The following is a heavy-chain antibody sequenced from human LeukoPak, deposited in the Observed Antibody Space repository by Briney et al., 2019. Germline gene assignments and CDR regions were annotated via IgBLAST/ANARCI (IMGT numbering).Heavy chain of an antibody. CDR1: GFTFSSNS. J-gene: IGHJ3*02. V-gene: IGHV3-21*01. Sequence: PGGSLRLSCAASGFTFSSNSMNWVRQAPGKGLEWVSSISSSSSYIYYADSVKGRFAISRDNAKNSLYLQMNSLRAEDTAVYYCARSSGSGNPAFDIWGQGTMVTVSS. CDR3: ARSSGSGNPAFDI. D-gene: IGHD3-10*01. CDR2: ISSSSSYI.